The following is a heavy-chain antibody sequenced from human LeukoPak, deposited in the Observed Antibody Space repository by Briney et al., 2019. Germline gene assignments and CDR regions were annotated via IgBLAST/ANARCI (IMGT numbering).Heavy chain of an antibody. CDR1: GGSISGYY. CDR2: IYSSVST. CDR3: ARHGGSYYPY. Sequence: PSETLTLTCTVSGGSISGYYWSWIRQPPGKALEGIGYIYSSVSTDYNPSLKSRVTISVDTSKNQFSLKLSSVTAADTAAYYCARHGGSYYPYWGQGTLVTVSS. V-gene: IGHV4-59*08. J-gene: IGHJ4*02. D-gene: IGHD1-26*01.